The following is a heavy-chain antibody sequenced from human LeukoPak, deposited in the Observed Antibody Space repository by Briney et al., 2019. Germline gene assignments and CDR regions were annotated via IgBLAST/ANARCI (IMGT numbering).Heavy chain of an antibody. CDR2: INPNSGGT. CDR3: ARVNAGYSYVLEDYYYGMDV. J-gene: IGHJ6*02. D-gene: IGHD5-18*01. Sequence: ASVKVSCKASGYTFTGYYMHWVRQAPGQGLEWMGWINPNSGGTNYAQKFQGRVTMTRDTSISTAYMELSRLRSDDTAVYYCARVNAGYSYVLEDYYYGMDVWGQGTTVTVSS. CDR1: GYTFTGYY. V-gene: IGHV1-2*02.